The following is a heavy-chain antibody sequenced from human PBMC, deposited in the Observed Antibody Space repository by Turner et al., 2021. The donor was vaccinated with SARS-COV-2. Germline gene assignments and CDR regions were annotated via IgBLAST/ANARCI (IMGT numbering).Heavy chain of an antibody. CDR2: IYWDDDK. CDR1: GFSLSTSGVG. V-gene: IGHV2-5*02. J-gene: IGHJ3*02. Sequence: QITLKESGPTLVKPTQTLTLTCPFSGFSLSTSGVGVGWIRQPPGKALEWLALIYWDDDKRYSPSLKSRLTINKDTSKNQMVRTMTNMDPVDTATYYCAHWLWFGLISDAFDIWGQGTMVTVSS. D-gene: IGHD3-10*01. CDR3: AHWLWFGLISDAFDI.